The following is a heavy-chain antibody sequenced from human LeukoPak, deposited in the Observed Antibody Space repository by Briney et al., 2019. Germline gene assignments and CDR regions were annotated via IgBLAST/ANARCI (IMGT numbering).Heavy chain of an antibody. CDR1: GGSFSGYY. D-gene: IGHD2-2*01. CDR3: ARAPRAYCSTTGSCFQDY. V-gene: IGHV4-34*01. CDR2: INHSGST. J-gene: IGHJ4*02. Sequence: SETLSLTCAVYGGSFSGYYWGWIRQPPGKGLEWIGEINHSGSTNYNPSLKSRVTISVDTSKNQFSLKLSSVTAADTAVYFCARAPRAYCSTTGSCFQDYWGQGTLVTVSS.